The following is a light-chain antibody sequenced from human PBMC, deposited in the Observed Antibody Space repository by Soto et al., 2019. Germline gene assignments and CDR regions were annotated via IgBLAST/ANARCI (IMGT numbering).Light chain of an antibody. J-gene: IGKJ1*01. Sequence: ETVMTQSPATLSVSPGERATLSRRASQSVYSSLAWYQQKPGQAPRLLIYGASTRATNIPARFSGSGSGTEFTLTISRLQSEDFAVYYCQQYNNWPPWTFGQGTKVDIK. CDR3: QQYNNWPPWT. V-gene: IGKV3-15*01. CDR1: QSVYSS. CDR2: GAS.